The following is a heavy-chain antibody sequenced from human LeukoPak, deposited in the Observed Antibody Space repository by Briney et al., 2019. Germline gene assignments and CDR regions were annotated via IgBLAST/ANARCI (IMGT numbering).Heavy chain of an antibody. Sequence: SETLSLTCTVSGGSISSYYWNWIRQPAGKGLEWIGHIYTSGSTNYNSSLKSRVTMSVDPSKNQFSVKLNSVIAADTAMYYCARGVYLGNGYYFDYWGQGTLVTVSS. CDR2: IYTSGST. CDR3: ARGVYLGNGYYFDY. J-gene: IGHJ4*02. CDR1: GGSISSYY. V-gene: IGHV4-4*07. D-gene: IGHD2-8*01.